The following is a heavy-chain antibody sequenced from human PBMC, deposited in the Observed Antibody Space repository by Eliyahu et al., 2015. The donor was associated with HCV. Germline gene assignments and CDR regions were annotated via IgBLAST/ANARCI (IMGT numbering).Heavy chain of an antibody. D-gene: IGHD4-17*01. CDR3: ARHEYGDYVQNWFNP. Sequence: QLQLQESGPGLVKPSETLSLTCTVSGGSISSSNYYWAWFRQPPGXGREWIGSVYYSGTPXYNASLRRRVSISLDVSKNYFXLMLSSVTAADTAVYYCARHEYGDYVQNWFNPWGQGILVTVSS. J-gene: IGHJ5*02. CDR2: VYYSGTP. V-gene: IGHV4-39*01. CDR1: GGSISSSNYY.